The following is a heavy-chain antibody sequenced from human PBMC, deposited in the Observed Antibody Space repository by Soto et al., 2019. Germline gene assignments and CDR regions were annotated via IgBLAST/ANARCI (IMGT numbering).Heavy chain of an antibody. CDR2: ISDSGGRT. CDR1: GFTFSSSA. J-gene: IGHJ5*02. V-gene: IGHV3-23*01. Sequence: PGGSLRLSCAASGFTFSSSAMNWVRQAPGKGLEWVSIISDSGGRTYYADSVRGRFTISRDNSKNTLYLQMNGLRAEDTAVYYCAKSLNINWKNWFDPWGQGTLVTVSS. CDR3: AKSLNINWKNWFDP. D-gene: IGHD1-1*01.